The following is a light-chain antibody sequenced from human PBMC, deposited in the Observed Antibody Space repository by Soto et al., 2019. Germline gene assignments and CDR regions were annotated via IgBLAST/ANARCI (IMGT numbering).Light chain of an antibody. V-gene: IGKV3-20*01. CDR3: HQYGSSPQT. CDR2: DAS. Sequence: EIVMTQSPATLSVSPGERATLSCRASQSVSSNLAWYQQKPGQAPRLLIYDASSRASGLPDRFSGSGSETDFTLTVSRLEPEDFAVYFCHQYGSSPQTFGQGTKVDIK. J-gene: IGKJ1*01. CDR1: QSVSSN.